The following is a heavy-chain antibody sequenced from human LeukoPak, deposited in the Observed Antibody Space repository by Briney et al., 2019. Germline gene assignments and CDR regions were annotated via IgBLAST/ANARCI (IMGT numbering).Heavy chain of an antibody. Sequence: GGSSRLACAVSRLSFSFVWIRWVRLAPGKVLEWDGRIKSKTDGGTTEYAAHAQCRFTIARDNCRNIAYLQMNSLRTADRAVYYCIRYNSVSGWVWGQGTLVTVSS. CDR1: RLSFSFVW. J-gene: IGHJ4*02. D-gene: IGHD6-19*01. CDR2: IKSKTDGGTT. CDR3: IRYNSVSGWV. V-gene: IGHV3-15*01.